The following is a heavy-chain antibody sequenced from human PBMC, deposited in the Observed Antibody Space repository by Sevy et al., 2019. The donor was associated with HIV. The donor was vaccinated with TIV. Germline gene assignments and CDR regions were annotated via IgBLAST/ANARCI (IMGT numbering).Heavy chain of an antibody. J-gene: IGHJ4*02. V-gene: IGHV3-7*03. CDR1: GFTFSSYW. CDR3: ARKARRGYSGYVTYYFDY. Sequence: GGSLRLSCAASGFTFSSYWMSWVRQAPGKGLERVANIKQDGSEKYYVDSVKGRFTISRDNAKNSLYLQMNSLRAEDTAVYYCARKARRGYSGYVTYYFDYWGQGTLVTVSS. D-gene: IGHD5-12*01. CDR2: IKQDGSEK.